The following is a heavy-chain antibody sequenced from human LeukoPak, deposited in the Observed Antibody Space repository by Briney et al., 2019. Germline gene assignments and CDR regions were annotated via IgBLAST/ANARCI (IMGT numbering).Heavy chain of an antibody. CDR2: INSLGSTI. V-gene: IGHV3-48*03. Sequence: PAGSLRLSCAASGFTFSNYEMNWVRQAPGEGLEWVSFINSLGSTIYYANSVKGRFTISRDNAKNSLYLQMNTLRAEDTAVYYCARPFWSKYYSFAYWGQGTLVTVSS. J-gene: IGHJ4*02. CDR1: GFTFSNYE. CDR3: ARPFWSKYYSFAY. D-gene: IGHD3-3*01.